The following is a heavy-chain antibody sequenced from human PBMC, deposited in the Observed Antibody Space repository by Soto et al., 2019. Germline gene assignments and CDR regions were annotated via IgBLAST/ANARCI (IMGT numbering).Heavy chain of an antibody. CDR1: GGSISTGCYY. J-gene: IGHJ5*02. CDR2: FYYSGST. Sequence: LSLTCTVSGGSISTGCYYWNWIRQHPGKGLEWIGYFYYSGSTYYNPSLKSRVTISVNTSKNQFSLKLSSVTAADTAVHHCARSVFPSGQGTLVTVS. CDR3: ARSVFP. V-gene: IGHV4-31*03.